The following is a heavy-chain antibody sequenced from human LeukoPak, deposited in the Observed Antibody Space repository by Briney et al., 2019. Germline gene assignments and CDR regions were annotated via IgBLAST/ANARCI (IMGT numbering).Heavy chain of an antibody. Sequence: GGSLRLSCAASGNYWMHWARQAPGKGLVWVSHINSDGSWTSYADSVKGRFTISKDNAKNTVYLQMNSLRAEDTAVYYCVSFYETYWGRGTLVTVSS. CDR3: VSFYETY. J-gene: IGHJ4*02. D-gene: IGHD2/OR15-2a*01. CDR1: GNYW. V-gene: IGHV3-74*01. CDR2: INSDGSWT.